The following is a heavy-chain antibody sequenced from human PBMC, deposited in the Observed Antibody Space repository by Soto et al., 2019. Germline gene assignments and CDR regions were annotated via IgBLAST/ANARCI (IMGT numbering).Heavy chain of an antibody. J-gene: IGHJ6*02. Sequence: GASVKVSCKASGYTFTSYDINWVRQATGQGLEWMGWMSPNSGATGYAQKFQGRVTMTRDTSISTAYMELSNLRSDDTAIYYCARGVDAGVDVWGQGTTVTAP. CDR2: MSPNSGAT. CDR3: ARGVDAGVDV. D-gene: IGHD1-1*01. V-gene: IGHV1-8*01. CDR1: GYTFTSYD.